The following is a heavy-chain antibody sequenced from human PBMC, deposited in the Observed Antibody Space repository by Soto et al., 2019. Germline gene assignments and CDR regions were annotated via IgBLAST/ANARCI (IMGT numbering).Heavy chain of an antibody. V-gene: IGHV3-23*01. Sequence: GGSLRLSCAASGFTFSSYAMSWVRQAPGKGLEWVSAISGSGGSTYYADSVKGRFAISRDNSKNTLYLQMNSLRAEDTAVYDCAKLNDRSGYIRVNGYYGMDDWGQGTTVTVSS. CDR1: GFTFSSYA. D-gene: IGHD3-22*01. CDR3: AKLNDRSGYIRVNGYYGMDD. CDR2: ISGSGGST. J-gene: IGHJ6*02.